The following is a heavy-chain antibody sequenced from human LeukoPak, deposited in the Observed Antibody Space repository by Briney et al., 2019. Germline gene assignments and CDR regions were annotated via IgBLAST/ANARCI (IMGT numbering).Heavy chain of an antibody. J-gene: IGHJ4*02. CDR3: AKDSIAVAGKRGGFDC. CDR1: GHTFSSYA. V-gene: IGHV3-23*01. CDR2: ISASGGST. D-gene: IGHD6-19*01. Sequence: GGSLRLSCAASGHTFSSYAVSWVRQAPGKGLEWVSGISASGGSTYYADSVKGRFTIFRDDSKNTLYLQMNTLGADDTAVYYCAKDSIAVAGKRGGFDCWGQGTLVTVSS.